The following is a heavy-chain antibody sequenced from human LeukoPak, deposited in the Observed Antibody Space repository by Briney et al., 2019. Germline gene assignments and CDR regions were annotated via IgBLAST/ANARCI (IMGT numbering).Heavy chain of an antibody. CDR1: GGSISSGGYS. Sequence: SQTLSLTCAVSGGSISSGGYSWSWIRQPPGKGLEWIGYIYHSGSTYYNPSLKSRVTISVDRSKNQFSLKLSSVTAADTAVYYCARGEYQLLIDWGQGTLVTVSS. J-gene: IGHJ4*02. V-gene: IGHV4-30-2*01. CDR3: ARGEYQLLID. D-gene: IGHD2-2*01. CDR2: IYHSGST.